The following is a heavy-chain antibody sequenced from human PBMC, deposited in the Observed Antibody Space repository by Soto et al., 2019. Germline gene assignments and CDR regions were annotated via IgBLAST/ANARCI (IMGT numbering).Heavy chain of an antibody. CDR2: IIPILGIA. J-gene: IGHJ6*02. V-gene: IGHV1-69*08. CDR3: ARDSSSWDYYYYYGMDV. D-gene: IGHD6-13*01. CDR1: GGTFSSYT. Sequence: QVQLVQSGAEVKKPGSSVKVSCKASGGTFSSYTISWVRQAPGQGLEWMGRIIPILGIANYAQKFQGRVTITADNSTSTAYMELSSLRSEDTAVYYCARDSSSWDYYYYYGMDVWGQGTTVTVSS.